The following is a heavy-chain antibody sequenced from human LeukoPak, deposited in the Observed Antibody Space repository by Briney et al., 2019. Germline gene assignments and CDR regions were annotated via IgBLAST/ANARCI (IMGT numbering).Heavy chain of an antibody. CDR2: INPNSGGT. CDR1: GYTSTGYY. D-gene: IGHD4-17*01. Sequence: ASVKVSCKASGYTSTGYYMHWVRQAPGQGLEWMGWINPNSGGTNCAQKFQGRVTMTRDTSISTAYMELSRLRSDDTAVYYCARTSMTTVREWFDPWGQGTLVTVSS. CDR3: ARTSMTTVREWFDP. V-gene: IGHV1-2*02. J-gene: IGHJ5*02.